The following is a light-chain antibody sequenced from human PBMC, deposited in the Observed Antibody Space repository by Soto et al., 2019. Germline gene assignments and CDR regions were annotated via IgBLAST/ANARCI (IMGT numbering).Light chain of an antibody. V-gene: IGKV1-5*01. CDR2: DAS. Sequence: TQSPATLSLSPGERAILSCRASQSISSWLAWYQQKPGKAPKLLIYDASSLESGVPSRFSGSGSGTEFTLTISSLQPDDFATYYCQQFNSYSPGAFGQGTKVDIK. J-gene: IGKJ1*01. CDR3: QQFNSYSPGA. CDR1: QSISSW.